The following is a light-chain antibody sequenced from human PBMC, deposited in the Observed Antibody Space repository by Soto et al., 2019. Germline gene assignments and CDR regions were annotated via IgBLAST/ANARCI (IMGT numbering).Light chain of an antibody. V-gene: IGKV1-9*01. J-gene: IGKJ4*01. CDR3: QQLNNYPRALT. Sequence: DIQLTQSPSFLSASVGDRVTITCRASQAISNNLAWYQHNPGKPPKLLIYGASTLQRGVPSRFSGSGSGTEFTLTISSLQPEDFATYYCQQLNNYPRALTFGGGTKVEIE. CDR1: QAISNN. CDR2: GAS.